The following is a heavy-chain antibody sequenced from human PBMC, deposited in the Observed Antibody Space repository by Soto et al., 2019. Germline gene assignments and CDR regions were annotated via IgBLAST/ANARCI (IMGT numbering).Heavy chain of an antibody. CDR1: GFTVSSNY. CDR3: ASRNSSSWYGYAFDI. V-gene: IGHV3-53*01. CDR2: IYSGGST. Sequence: GGSLRLSCAASGFTVSSNYMSWVRQAPGKGLEWVSVIYSGGSTYYADSVKGRFTISRDNSKNTLYLQMNSLRAEDTAVYSCASRNSSSWYGYAFDIWGQGTMVTVSS. J-gene: IGHJ3*02. D-gene: IGHD6-13*01.